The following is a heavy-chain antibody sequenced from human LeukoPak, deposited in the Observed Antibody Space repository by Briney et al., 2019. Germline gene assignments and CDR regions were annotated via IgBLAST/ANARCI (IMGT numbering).Heavy chain of an antibody. V-gene: IGHV3-7*01. J-gene: IGHJ4*02. Sequence: PGGSLRLSCAASGFNFISSWMNWVRQAPGKGLEWVANIKTDGSQIYYVDSVKGRFTISRDNAKNSLYLQMNSLRAEDTAVYYCARDLNWETYWGQGTLVSVSS. CDR3: ARDLNWETY. CDR2: IKTDGSQI. CDR1: GFNFISSW. D-gene: IGHD7-27*01.